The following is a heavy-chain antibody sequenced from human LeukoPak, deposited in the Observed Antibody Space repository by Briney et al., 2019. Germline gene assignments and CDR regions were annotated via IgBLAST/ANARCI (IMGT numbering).Heavy chain of an antibody. CDR1: GGSISSSSYY. Sequence: SETLSLTCTVSGGSISSSSYYWGWIRQPPGKGLEWIGEINHSGSTNYNPSLKSRVTISVDTSKNQFSLKLSSVTAADTAVYYCARDPLLSCSGGYCYYDAFDIWGQGTMVTVSS. CDR3: ARDPLLSCSGGYCYYDAFDI. V-gene: IGHV4-39*07. J-gene: IGHJ3*02. D-gene: IGHD2-15*01. CDR2: INHSGST.